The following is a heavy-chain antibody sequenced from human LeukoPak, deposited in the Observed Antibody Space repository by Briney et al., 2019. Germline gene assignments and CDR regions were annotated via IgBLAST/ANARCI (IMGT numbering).Heavy chain of an antibody. V-gene: IGHV3-30*18. CDR2: ISYDGSNK. CDR3: AKRGVTAPNPPDY. Sequence: GGSLRLSCAASGFTFRSHGMHWVRQAPGKGLEWVAVISYDGSNKYYADSVKGRFTISRDNSKNTLYLQMNSLRAEDTAVYYCAKRGVTAPNPPDYWGQGTLVTVSS. J-gene: IGHJ4*02. D-gene: IGHD2-21*02. CDR1: GFTFRSHG.